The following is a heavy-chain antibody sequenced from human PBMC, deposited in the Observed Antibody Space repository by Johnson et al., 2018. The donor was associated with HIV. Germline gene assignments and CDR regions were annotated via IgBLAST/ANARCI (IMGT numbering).Heavy chain of an antibody. V-gene: IGHV3-53*01. CDR1: GFTVSSNY. Sequence: VQLVESGGGLIQPGGSLRLSCAASGFTVSSNYMSWVRQAPGKGLEWVSVIYSGGSTYYADSVKGRFTISRDNAKNSLYLQMNSLRAEDTAVYYCARGNLYYSTDAFEIWGQGTMLTVSS. CDR2: IYSGGST. CDR3: ARGNLYYSTDAFEI. J-gene: IGHJ3*02. D-gene: IGHD3-16*01.